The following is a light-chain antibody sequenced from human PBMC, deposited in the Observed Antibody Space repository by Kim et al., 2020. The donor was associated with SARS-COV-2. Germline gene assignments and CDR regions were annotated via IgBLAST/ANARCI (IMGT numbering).Light chain of an antibody. CDR1: RTNIGSNC. CDR3: AAWDDSLSGVV. Sequence: GPRDTLSCSGSRTNIGSNCVYWYQQLPGQAPELLIYRNNQRPSGVPDRFSGSKSGTSASLAISGLRSEDEADYYCAAWDDSLSGVVFGGGTQLTVL. V-gene: IGLV1-47*01. CDR2: RNN. J-gene: IGLJ2*01.